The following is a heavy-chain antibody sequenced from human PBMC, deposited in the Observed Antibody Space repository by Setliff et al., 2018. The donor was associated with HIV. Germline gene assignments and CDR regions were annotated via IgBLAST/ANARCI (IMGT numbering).Heavy chain of an antibody. CDR1: ARIFSNYP. CDR2: IIPVFRTP. D-gene: IGHD3-3*01. CDR3: VRGVQSPPHYSYYYMDV. Sequence: SVKVSCKASARIFSNYPISWVRQAPGRGLEWMGGIIPVFRTPDYAQRFQGKVTITADKSTSTAYMELTSLRFDDTAMYYCVRGVQSPPHYSYYYMDVWGEGTMVTVSS. V-gene: IGHV1-69*06. J-gene: IGHJ6*03.